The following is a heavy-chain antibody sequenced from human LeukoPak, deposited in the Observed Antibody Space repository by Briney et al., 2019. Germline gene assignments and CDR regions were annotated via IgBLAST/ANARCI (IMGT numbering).Heavy chain of an antibody. CDR3: SRGSGWLSVY. CDR1: GFTFSSYE. V-gene: IGHV3-49*04. J-gene: IGHJ4*02. Sequence: GGSLRLSCAASGFTFSSYEMNWVRQAPGKGLEWIGFISGGTTEYAASVKGRFTISRDDSTSIAYLQMNSLTTEDTAVYYCSRGSGWLSVYWGQGTLVTVSS. D-gene: IGHD6-19*01. CDR2: ISGGTT.